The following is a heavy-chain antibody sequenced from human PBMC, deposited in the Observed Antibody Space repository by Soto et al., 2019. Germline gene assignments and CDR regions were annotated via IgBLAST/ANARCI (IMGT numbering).Heavy chain of an antibody. CDR3: ARDKIAVAGSYYYYYGMDV. J-gene: IGHJ6*02. V-gene: IGHV3-23*01. Sequence: PGGSLRLSCAASGFTFSSYAMSWVRQAPGKGLEWVSAISCSGSSTYYADSVKGRFTISRDNSKNTLYLQMNSLRAEDTAVYYCARDKIAVAGSYYYYYGMDVWGQGTTVTVSS. D-gene: IGHD6-19*01. CDR2: ISCSGSST. CDR1: GFTFSSYA.